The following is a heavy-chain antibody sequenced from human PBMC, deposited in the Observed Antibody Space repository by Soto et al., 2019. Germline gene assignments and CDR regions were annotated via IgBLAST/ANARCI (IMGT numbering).Heavy chain of an antibody. D-gene: IGHD1-26*01. V-gene: IGHV4-34*01. Sequence: SETLSLTCAAHNGSFTDYFWAWIRQSPGRGLEWIGEINHRGGATYNPSLRSRVTISIDTSKNHFSLSLRSLTAADTAVYYCARDMHAGFTHYFDPWGQGTLVTVSS. J-gene: IGHJ5*02. CDR2: INHRGGA. CDR1: NGSFTDYF. CDR3: ARDMHAGFTHYFDP.